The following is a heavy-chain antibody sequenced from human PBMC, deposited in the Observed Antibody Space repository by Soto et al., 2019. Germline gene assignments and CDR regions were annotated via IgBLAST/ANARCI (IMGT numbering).Heavy chain of an antibody. CDR1: GFMFSSYT. V-gene: IGHV3-21*01. J-gene: IGHJ6*02. CDR3: ARVVISSWYLAQADAMDV. Sequence: EVQLVESGGGLVKPGGSLRLSCAASGFMFSSYTVNWVRQAPGKGLEWVSFISSSSSYISYADSVKGRFTISRDNAKNSLYLQMNSLRAEDTAVYYWARVVISSWYLAQADAMDVWGQGTTVTVSS. CDR2: ISSSSSYI. D-gene: IGHD6-13*01.